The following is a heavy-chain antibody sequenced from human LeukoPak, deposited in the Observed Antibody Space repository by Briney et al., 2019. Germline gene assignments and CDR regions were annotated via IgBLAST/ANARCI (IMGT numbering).Heavy chain of an antibody. Sequence: GGSLRLSCAASGFTFSSYGMHWVRQAPGKGLEWVAVISYDGSNKYYADSVKGRFTISRDNSKNTLYLQMNSLRAEDTAVYYCAKVTGFGESYDAFDIWGQGTMVTVSS. D-gene: IGHD3-10*01. J-gene: IGHJ3*02. V-gene: IGHV3-30*18. CDR1: GFTFSSYG. CDR3: AKVTGFGESYDAFDI. CDR2: ISYDGSNK.